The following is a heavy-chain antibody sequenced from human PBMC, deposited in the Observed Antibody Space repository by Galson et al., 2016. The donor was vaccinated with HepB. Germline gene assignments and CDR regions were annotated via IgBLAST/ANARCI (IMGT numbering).Heavy chain of an antibody. D-gene: IGHD1-20*01. V-gene: IGHV1-69*13. Sequence: SVKVSCKASGGTFSKYAFSWVRQAPGQGLEWMGGIIPVFGTASYAQVFQGRLTITADESTSTAYMDLSSLRSEDTAMYYCASHPNWNVQGRTTPSYYLYSMDVWGQGTTVTVSS. J-gene: IGHJ6*03. CDR2: IIPVFGTA. CDR1: GGTFSKYA. CDR3: ASHPNWNVQGRTTPSYYLYSMDV.